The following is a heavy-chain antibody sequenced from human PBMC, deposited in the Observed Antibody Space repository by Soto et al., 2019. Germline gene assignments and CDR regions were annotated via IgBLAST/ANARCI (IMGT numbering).Heavy chain of an antibody. D-gene: IGHD3-16*01. CDR1: GASISNSD. Sequence: PSGSLYLTCSVSGASISNSDWSWIRQSAGKGLEWIGRLYTRGTTDYNPSLKSRVTMSIDTSKNRVSLSLTSVTAADTAVYYCAKGGTYYFDSWGQGIVVTGSS. CDR3: AKGGTYYFDS. J-gene: IGHJ4*02. CDR2: LYTRGTT. V-gene: IGHV4-4*07.